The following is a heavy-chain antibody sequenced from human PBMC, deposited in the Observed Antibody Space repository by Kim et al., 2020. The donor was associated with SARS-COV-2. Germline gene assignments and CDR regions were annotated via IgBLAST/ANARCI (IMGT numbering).Heavy chain of an antibody. V-gene: IGHV4-39*07. D-gene: IGHD2-15*01. Sequence: RVTISVDTSKNQFSLKLSSVTAADTAVYYCARDRTCSGGSCYSMGYFDYWGQGTLVTVSS. CDR3: ARDRTCSGGSCYSMGYFDY. J-gene: IGHJ4*02.